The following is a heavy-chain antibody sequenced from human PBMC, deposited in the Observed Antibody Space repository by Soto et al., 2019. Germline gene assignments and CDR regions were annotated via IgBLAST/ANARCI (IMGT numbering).Heavy chain of an antibody. J-gene: IGHJ4*02. V-gene: IGHV3-23*01. CDR2: ISGSGGST. CDR3: AKDLLGFLEWLAFDY. CDR1: GLTFSSYA. D-gene: IGHD3-3*01. Sequence: EVQLLESGGGLVQPGGSLRLSCAASGLTFSSYAMSWVRQAPGKGLEWVSAISGSGGSTYYADSVKGRFTISRDNSKNTLYLQMNSLRAEDTAVYYCAKDLLGFLEWLAFDYWGQGTLVTVSS.